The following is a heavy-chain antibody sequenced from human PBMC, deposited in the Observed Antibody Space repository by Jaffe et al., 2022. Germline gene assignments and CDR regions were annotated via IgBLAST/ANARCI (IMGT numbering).Heavy chain of an antibody. D-gene: IGHD3-16*02. Sequence: QVQLVESGGGVVQPGRSLRLSCAASGFTFSSYGMHWVRQAPGKGLEWVAVISYDGSNKYYADSVKGRFTISRDNSKNTLYLQMNSLRAEDTAVYYCAKGAPYDYIWGSYRPEYYFDYWGQGTLVTVSS. CDR3: AKGAPYDYIWGSYRPEYYFDY. J-gene: IGHJ4*02. CDR1: GFTFSSYG. V-gene: IGHV3-30*18. CDR2: ISYDGSNK.